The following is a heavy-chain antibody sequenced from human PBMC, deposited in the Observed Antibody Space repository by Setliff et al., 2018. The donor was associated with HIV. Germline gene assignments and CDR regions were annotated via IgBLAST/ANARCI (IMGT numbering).Heavy chain of an antibody. CDR2: KHTSGST. D-gene: IGHD1-26*01. CDR3: ARGVNSGTYWGYYYYMDV. Sequence: SETLSLTCSVSGGSINSYYWNWVRQPPGKGLEWLAYKHTSGSTNYNPSLKSRVIISVDTSKNQFSLRLSSVTAADTAIYYCARGVNSGTYWGYYYYMDVWGKGTTVTVSS. J-gene: IGHJ6*03. CDR1: GGSINSYY. V-gene: IGHV4-4*08.